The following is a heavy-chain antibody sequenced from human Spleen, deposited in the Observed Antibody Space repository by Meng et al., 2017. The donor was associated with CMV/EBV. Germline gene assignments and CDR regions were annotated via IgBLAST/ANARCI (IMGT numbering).Heavy chain of an antibody. CDR3: ARVLYSSGWYLSFDY. V-gene: IGHV4-59*01. Sequence: SETLSLTCTVSGGSIRDYYWSWVRQPPGMGLEWIGYMYYSGNTNYNPSLKSRVTISVDTSKNQFSLKLSSVTAADTAVYYCARVLYSSGWYLSFDYWGQGTLVTVSS. CDR1: GGSIRDYY. D-gene: IGHD6-19*01. J-gene: IGHJ4*02. CDR2: MYYSGNT.